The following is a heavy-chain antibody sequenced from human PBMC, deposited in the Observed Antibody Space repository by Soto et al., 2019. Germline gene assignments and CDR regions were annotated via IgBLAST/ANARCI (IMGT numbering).Heavy chain of an antibody. J-gene: IGHJ2*01. CDR1: GGTFSSYA. D-gene: IGHD4-17*01. CDR2: IIPIFGTA. CDR3: ASSPPPTVTMYSRYFDL. V-gene: IGHV1-69*14. Sequence: QVQLVQSGAEVKKPGSSVKVSCKASGGTFSSYAINWVRQAPGQGLEWMGGIIPIFGTANYAQKFQGRVTITADKSPNTAYMELRSLRAEDTAVYYCASSPPPTVTMYSRYFDLWGRGTLVTVSS.